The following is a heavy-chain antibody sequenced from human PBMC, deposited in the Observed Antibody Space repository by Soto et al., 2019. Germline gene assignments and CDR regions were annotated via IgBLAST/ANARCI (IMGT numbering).Heavy chain of an antibody. J-gene: IGHJ1*01. CDR1: GFTFSSYA. Sequence: GGSLRLSCAASGFTFSSYAMSWVRQAPGKGLEWVSAISGSGGSTYYADSVKGRFTISRDNSKNTLYLQMNSLRAEDTAVYYCAKDRGYCSGGSCSSEYIQHWGQGILVTVSS. V-gene: IGHV3-23*01. D-gene: IGHD2-15*01. CDR3: AKDRGYCSGGSCSSEYIQH. CDR2: ISGSGGST.